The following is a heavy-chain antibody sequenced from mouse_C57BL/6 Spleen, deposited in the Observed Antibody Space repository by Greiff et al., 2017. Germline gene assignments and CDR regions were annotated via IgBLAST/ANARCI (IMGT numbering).Heavy chain of an antibody. Sequence: VQLQQSGAELVKPGASVKITCKASGYAFSSYWMNWVKQRPGPGLEWIGKIYPGDGGTNYNGQFKGKATLTADNSSSTAYMQLSSLTSEDSAVYFCARSYYSNYRAIDYWGPGTSVTVSS. J-gene: IGHJ4*01. CDR1: GYAFSSYW. CDR2: IYPGDGGT. D-gene: IGHD2-5*01. CDR3: ARSYYSNYRAIDY. V-gene: IGHV1-80*01.